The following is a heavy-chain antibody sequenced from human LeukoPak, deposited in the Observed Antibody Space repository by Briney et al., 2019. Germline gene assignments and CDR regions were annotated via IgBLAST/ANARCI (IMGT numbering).Heavy chain of an antibody. D-gene: IGHD3-22*01. V-gene: IGHV1-69*06. Sequence: SVTVSCKASGGTFSSYAISWVRQAPGQGLEWMGGIIPIFGTANYAQKFQGRVTITADKSTSTAYMELSSLRSEDTAVYYCARAPRHYYDSSGYLDYWGQGTLVTVSS. CDR2: IIPIFGTA. CDR3: ARAPRHYYDSSGYLDY. J-gene: IGHJ4*02. CDR1: GGTFSSYA.